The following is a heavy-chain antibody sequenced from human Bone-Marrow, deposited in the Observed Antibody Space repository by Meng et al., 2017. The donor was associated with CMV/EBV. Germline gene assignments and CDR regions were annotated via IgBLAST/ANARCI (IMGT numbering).Heavy chain of an antibody. Sequence: GESLKISCAASGFTFSSYSMNWVRQAPGKGLEWVSSISSSSYIYYADSVKGRFTISRDNAKNSLYLQMNSLRAEDTAVYYCARDPARYCTNGVCPVPWGQGTLVTVSS. D-gene: IGHD2-8*01. CDR3: ARDPARYCTNGVCPVP. V-gene: IGHV3-21*01. CDR2: ISSSSYI. CDR1: GFTFSSYS. J-gene: IGHJ4*02.